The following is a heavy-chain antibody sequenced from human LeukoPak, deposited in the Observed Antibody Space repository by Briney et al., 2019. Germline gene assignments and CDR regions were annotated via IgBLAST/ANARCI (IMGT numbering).Heavy chain of an antibody. CDR1: GGTFSSYA. Sequence: SVKVSRKASGGTFSSYAISLVRQAPGQGLEWMGRIIPILGIANYAQKFQGRVTITADKSTSTAYMELSSLRSEDTAVYYCARSSPAADLDYWGQGTLVTVSS. D-gene: IGHD6-13*01. J-gene: IGHJ4*02. CDR2: IIPILGIA. V-gene: IGHV1-69*04. CDR3: ARSSPAADLDY.